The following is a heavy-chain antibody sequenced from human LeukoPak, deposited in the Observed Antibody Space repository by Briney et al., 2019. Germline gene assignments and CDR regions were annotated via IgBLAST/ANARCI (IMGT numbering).Heavy chain of an antibody. CDR2: ISAYNGNT. D-gene: IGHD2-15*01. CDR1: GYTFTSYG. Sequence: ASVKVSCKASGYTFTSYGISWVRQAPGQGLEWIGWISAYNGNTNYAQKLQGRVTMTTDTSTSTAYMELRSLRSDDTAVYYCASTTQAPSDDAFDIWGQGTMVTVSS. CDR3: ASTTQAPSDDAFDI. J-gene: IGHJ3*02. V-gene: IGHV1-18*01.